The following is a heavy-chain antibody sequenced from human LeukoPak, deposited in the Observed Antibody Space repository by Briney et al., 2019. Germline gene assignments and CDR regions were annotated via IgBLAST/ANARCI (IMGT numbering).Heavy chain of an antibody. Sequence: GGSLRLSCAASGFTVSSNHMSWVRQAPGKGLEGVSVIYSGGSTYYADSVKGRFTISRDNSKNTLYLQMNSLRAGDTAVYYCHLEGLRGISSGYNIDYWGQGTLVTVSS. D-gene: IGHD3-22*01. CDR3: HLEGLRGISSGYNIDY. V-gene: IGHV3-66*01. CDR2: IYSGGST. J-gene: IGHJ4*02. CDR1: GFTVSSNH.